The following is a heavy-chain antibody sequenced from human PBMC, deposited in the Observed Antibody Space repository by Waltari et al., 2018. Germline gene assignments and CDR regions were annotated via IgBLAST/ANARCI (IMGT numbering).Heavy chain of an antibody. V-gene: IGHV3-30*04. J-gene: IGHJ6*02. CDR2: ISYNARNI. Sequence: QVKLVESGGGVVRPVWSLWHCCEGSVSSFRSSSIHWARQAPEKGLEWVAVISYNARNIYYIDTVKRRFTISRDNSKKTLFLQMNSLRAEDTAGYYCARDYCDRINCHGMDVWGQGTTVTVSS. CDR3: ARDYCDRINCHGMDV. D-gene: IGHD3-22*01. CDR1: VSSFRSSS.